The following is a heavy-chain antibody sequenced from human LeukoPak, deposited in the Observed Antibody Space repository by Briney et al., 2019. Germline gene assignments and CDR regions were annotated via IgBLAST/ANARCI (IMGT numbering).Heavy chain of an antibody. D-gene: IGHD3-22*01. CDR1: GGTFSSYA. J-gene: IGHJ4*02. V-gene: IGHV1-69*05. CDR2: IIPIFGTA. CDR3: ARGPYYYDSSGYYHDY. Sequence: ASVKVSYKASGGTFSSYAISWMRQAPGQGLEWMGGIIPIFGTANYAQKFQGRVTITTDESTSTAYMELSSLRSEDTAVYYCARGPYYYDSSGYYHDYWGQGTLVTVSS.